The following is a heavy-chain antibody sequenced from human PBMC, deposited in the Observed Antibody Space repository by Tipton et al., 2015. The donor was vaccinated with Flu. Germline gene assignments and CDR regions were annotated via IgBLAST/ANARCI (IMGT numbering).Heavy chain of an antibody. Sequence: TLSLTCTVSGGSISSNSYYWGWIRQPPGKGLEWIGSIYYSGSTYYSPSLKSRVTISVATSKNQFSLKLSSVTAADTAVYYCARDDCSSTSCYVSPNYYYGMDVWGKETTVTVSS. CDR3: ARDDCSSTSCYVSPNYYYGMDV. V-gene: IGHV4-39*07. D-gene: IGHD2-2*01. CDR2: IYYSGST. CDR1: GGSISSNSYY. J-gene: IGHJ6*04.